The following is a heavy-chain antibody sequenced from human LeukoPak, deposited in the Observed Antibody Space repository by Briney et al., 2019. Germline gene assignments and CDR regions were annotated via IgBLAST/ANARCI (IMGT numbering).Heavy chain of an antibody. CDR2: IRYDGSNK. CDR3: AKDREEMATRALSDY. D-gene: IGHD5-24*01. CDR1: GFTFSHYG. J-gene: IGHJ4*02. V-gene: IGHV3-30*02. Sequence: SGGSLRLSCAASGFTFSHYGMHWVRQAPGKGLEWVAFIRYDGSNKYYADSVKGRFTISRDNSKNTLYLQMNSLRAEDTAVYYCAKDREEMATRALSDYWGQGTLVTVSS.